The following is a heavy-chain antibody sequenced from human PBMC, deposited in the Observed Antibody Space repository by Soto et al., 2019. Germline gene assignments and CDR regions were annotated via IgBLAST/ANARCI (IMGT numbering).Heavy chain of an antibody. CDR2: TYYRSKWYN. CDR1: GDSVSSNSAA. D-gene: IGHD3-16*01. J-gene: IGHJ6*03. V-gene: IGHV6-1*01. Sequence: PSQTLSLTCAISGDSVSSNSAAWNWIRQSPSRGLEWLGRTYYRSKWYNDYAVSVKSRITINPDTSKNQFSLQLNSVTPEDSAVYSCARAPMLPPPNYYYFYMDVWGNGTTVTVSS. CDR3: ARAPMLPPPNYYYFYMDV.